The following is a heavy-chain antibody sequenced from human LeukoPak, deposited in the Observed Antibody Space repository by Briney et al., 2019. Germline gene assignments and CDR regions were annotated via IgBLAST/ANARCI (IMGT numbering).Heavy chain of an antibody. J-gene: IGHJ4*02. CDR2: INPNSGGT. V-gene: IGHV1-2*02. CDR1: GYTFSSYD. CDR3: AKDGQSGAFDY. Sequence: ASVKVSCKASGYTFSSYDITWVRQAPGQGLEWMGWINPNSGGTNYAQKFQGRVTMTRDTSISTAYMELSRLRSDDTAVYYCAKDGQSGAFDYWGQGTLVTVSS. D-gene: IGHD1-26*01.